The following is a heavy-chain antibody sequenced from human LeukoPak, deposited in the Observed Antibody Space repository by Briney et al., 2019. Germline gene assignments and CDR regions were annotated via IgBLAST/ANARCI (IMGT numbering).Heavy chain of an antibody. CDR1: GGSISSSSYY. Sequence: SETLSLTCTVSGGSISSSSYYWGWIRQPPGTGLEWIGSIYYSGSTYYNPSLKSRVTISVDTSKNQFSLKLSSVTAADTAVYYCLLYDFWSGYPTGTIDYWGQGTLVTVSS. V-gene: IGHV4-39*07. CDR3: LLYDFWSGYPTGTIDY. D-gene: IGHD3-3*01. J-gene: IGHJ4*02. CDR2: IYYSGST.